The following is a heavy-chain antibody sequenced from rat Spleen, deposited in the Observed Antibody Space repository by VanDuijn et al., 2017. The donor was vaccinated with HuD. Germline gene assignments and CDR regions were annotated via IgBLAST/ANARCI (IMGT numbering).Heavy chain of an antibody. CDR3: ARHGLPGYGVMDA. D-gene: IGHD1-4*01. CDR1: GFIFSDYY. V-gene: IGHV5-29*01. CDR2: ISYDVSST. Sequence: EVQLVESDGGLVQPGRSLKLSCAASGFIFSDYYVAWVRQAPTKGLEWVATISYDVSSTYSRDSVKGRFTLSRDNAKSTLYLQMDSLRSEDTATYYCARHGLPGYGVMDAWGQGASVTVSS. J-gene: IGHJ4*01.